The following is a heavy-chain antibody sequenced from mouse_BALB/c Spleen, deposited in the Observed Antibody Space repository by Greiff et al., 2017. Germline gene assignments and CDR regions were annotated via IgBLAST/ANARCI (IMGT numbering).Heavy chain of an antibody. V-gene: IGHV1-14*01. CDR2: INPYNDGT. CDR3: ARCGNPYYFDY. D-gene: IGHD2-1*01. CDR1: GYTFTSYV. Sequence: EVQLVESGPELVKPGASVKMSCKASGYTFTSYVMHWVKQKPGQGLEWIGYINPYNDGTKYNEKFKGKATLTSDKSSSTAYMELSSLTSEDSAVYYCARCGNPYYFDYWGQGTTLTVSS. J-gene: IGHJ2*01.